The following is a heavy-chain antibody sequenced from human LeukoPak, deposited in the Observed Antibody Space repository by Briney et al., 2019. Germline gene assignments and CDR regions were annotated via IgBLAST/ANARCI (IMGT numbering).Heavy chain of an antibody. V-gene: IGHV3-23*01. J-gene: IGHJ4*02. D-gene: IGHD4-17*01. CDR3: ARDYADYVGYFFFDY. CDR1: GFTFNNYA. Sequence: GGSLRLSCAASGFTFNNYAMNWVRRAPGKGLEWVSSISGGGETTYYADSAKGRFTISTDNSQNTLYLQMNSLRAEDTAVYYCARDYADYVGYFFFDYWGQGTLVTVSS. CDR2: ISGGGETT.